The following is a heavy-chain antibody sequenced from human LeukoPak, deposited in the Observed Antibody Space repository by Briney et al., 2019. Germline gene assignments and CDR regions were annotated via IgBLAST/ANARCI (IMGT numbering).Heavy chain of an antibody. J-gene: IGHJ4*02. V-gene: IGHV3-21*01. D-gene: IGHD3-10*01. CDR1: GFTFSSYT. Sequence: GGSLRLSCAASGFTFSSYTMNWVRQAPGKGLEWVSSITTSSTYIYYADSVRGRFTISRDNAKNSLYLRMSSLRVEDTAVYYCARGEGYYASGSYYIDYWGQGTLVAVSS. CDR3: ARGEGYYASGSYYIDY. CDR2: ITTSSTYI.